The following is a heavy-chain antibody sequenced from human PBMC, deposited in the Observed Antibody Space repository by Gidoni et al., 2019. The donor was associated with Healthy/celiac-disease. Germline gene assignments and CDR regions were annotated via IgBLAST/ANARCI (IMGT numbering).Heavy chain of an antibody. J-gene: IGHJ6*02. CDR3: ASGGYSGYDLWYYYYGMDV. D-gene: IGHD5-12*01. CDR1: GGTFSSYA. V-gene: IGHV1-69*01. Sequence: QVQLVQSGAEVKKPGSSVKVSCKASGGTFSSYALRWVRQAPGQGLEWMGGIIPIFGTANYAQKFQGRVTITADESTSTAYMELSSLRSEDTAVYYCASGGYSGYDLWYYYYGMDVWGQGTTVTVSS. CDR2: IIPIFGTA.